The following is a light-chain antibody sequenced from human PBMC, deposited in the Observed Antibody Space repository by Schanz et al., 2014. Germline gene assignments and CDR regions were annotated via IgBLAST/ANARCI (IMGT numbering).Light chain of an antibody. J-gene: IGLJ3*02. CDR1: SSDIGGRAY. CDR2: DVN. Sequence: QSALTQPASVSGSPGQSITISCTGTSSDIGGRAYVSWYQQRPGKAPQLILYDVNSRPSGVSNRFSGSKSGNTASLTISGLQAEDEADYYCSSYAGSTTSWVFGGGTKLTVL. CDR3: SSYAGSTTSWV. V-gene: IGLV2-14*01.